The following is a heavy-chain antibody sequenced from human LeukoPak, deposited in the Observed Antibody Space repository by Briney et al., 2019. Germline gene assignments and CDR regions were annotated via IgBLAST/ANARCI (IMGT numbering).Heavy chain of an antibody. V-gene: IGHV3-15*01. Sequence: PGGSLRLSCAASGFTFTNAWMSWVRQAPGKGLEWVGRTKSKTDGGATDYAAPVKGRFTISRDDSRDTLYLQMSSLKAEDTAVYYCTTERGTASWYEYYFDNWGQGILVTVAS. D-gene: IGHD6-13*01. CDR1: GFTFTNAW. J-gene: IGHJ4*02. CDR3: TTERGTASWYEYYFDN. CDR2: TKSKTDGGAT.